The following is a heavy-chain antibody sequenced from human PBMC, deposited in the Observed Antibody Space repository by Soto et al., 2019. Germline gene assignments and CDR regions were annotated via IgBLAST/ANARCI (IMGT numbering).Heavy chain of an antibody. CDR3: AYETGGSSWYLNWFDP. Sequence: QVQLVQSGAEVKKPGSSVKVSCKASGGTFSSYAISWVRQAPGQGLEWMGGIIPIFGTANYAQKFQGRVTITADESTSTAYMELSSLRAEATAVDYCAYETGGSSWYLNWFDPWGQGTLVTVSS. J-gene: IGHJ5*02. V-gene: IGHV1-69*01. D-gene: IGHD6-13*01. CDR2: IIPIFGTA. CDR1: GGTFSSYA.